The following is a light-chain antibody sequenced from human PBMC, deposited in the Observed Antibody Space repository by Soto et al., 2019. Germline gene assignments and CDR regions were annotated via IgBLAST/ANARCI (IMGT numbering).Light chain of an antibody. J-gene: IGLJ2*01. CDR2: DVS. Sequence: QSALTQPASVSGSPGQSITLSCTGTSNDVGIYNYVSWYQHHPGKAPKLMIYDVSYRPSGVSNRLSGSKSGNTASLTISGLQAEDEADYYCSSYTISTTVVFGGGTKLTVL. CDR1: SNDVGIYNY. CDR3: SSYTISTTVV. V-gene: IGLV2-14*03.